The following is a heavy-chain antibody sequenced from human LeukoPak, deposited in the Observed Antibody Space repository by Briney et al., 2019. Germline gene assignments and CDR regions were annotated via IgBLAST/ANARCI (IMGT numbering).Heavy chain of an antibody. CDR2: IRNDGSIR. J-gene: IGHJ4*02. Sequence: PGGSLRLSCAASGSTFSSYGMSWVRQAPGKGLEWVAFIRNDGSIRYYADSIKGRFTISRDNSKNTLYLQMSSLRVDDTAVYYCAKGRAGMVRGVCDYWGQGTLVTVSS. CDR3: AKGRAGMVRGVCDY. V-gene: IGHV3-30*02. CDR1: GSTFSSYG. D-gene: IGHD3-10*01.